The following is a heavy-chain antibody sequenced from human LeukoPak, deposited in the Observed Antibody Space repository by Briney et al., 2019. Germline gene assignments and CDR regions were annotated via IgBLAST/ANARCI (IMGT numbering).Heavy chain of an antibody. Sequence: GGSLRLSCAASGFTFATYTMSWVRQAPGKGPEWVSAIRSSGDSTYYADSAKGRFTISRDNSKNTLYLQMNSLRAEDTAVYYCAKGGAVTGTMYFQYWGQGTLVTVSS. J-gene: IGHJ1*01. CDR2: IRSSGDST. CDR3: AKGGAVTGTMYFQY. V-gene: IGHV3-23*01. CDR1: GFTFATYT. D-gene: IGHD6-19*01.